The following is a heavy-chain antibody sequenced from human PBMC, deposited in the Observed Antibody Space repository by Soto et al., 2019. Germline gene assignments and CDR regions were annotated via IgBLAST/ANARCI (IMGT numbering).Heavy chain of an antibody. Sequence: PSETLYLTCTVPGGSISSGDYYWSWIRQPPGKGLEWIGYIYYSGSTYYNPSLKSRVTISVDTSKNQFSLKLSSVTAADTAVYYCARVKDDSSGYYPVGAFDIWGQGTMVTVSS. J-gene: IGHJ3*02. V-gene: IGHV4-30-4*01. CDR3: ARVKDDSSGYYPVGAFDI. CDR1: GGSISSGDYY. D-gene: IGHD3-22*01. CDR2: IYYSGST.